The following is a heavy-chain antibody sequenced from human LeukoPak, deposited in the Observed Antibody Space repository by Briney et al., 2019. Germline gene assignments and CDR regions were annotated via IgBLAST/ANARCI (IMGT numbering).Heavy chain of an antibody. Sequence: PSETLSLTCSVSGGSISSYYWSRIRQPPGKGLERIGYIYYSGSTNYNPSLRSRVTISVDTSKNQFSLKLSSVTAADTAVYYCAREGFSSGSYRFDYWGQGTLVTVSS. CDR1: GGSISSYY. V-gene: IGHV4-59*01. CDR3: AREGFSSGSYRFDY. J-gene: IGHJ4*02. CDR2: IYYSGST. D-gene: IGHD3-10*01.